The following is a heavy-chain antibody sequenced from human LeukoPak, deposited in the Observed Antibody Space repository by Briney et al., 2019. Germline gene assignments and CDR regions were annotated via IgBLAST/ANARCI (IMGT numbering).Heavy chain of an antibody. CDR2: ISYDGSNK. D-gene: IGHD5-18*01. CDR1: GFTFSSYA. J-gene: IGHJ4*02. CDR3: AKPFGRGYSYGYSPTGLLPDY. Sequence: GRSLRLSCAASGFTFSSYAMYWVRQAPGKGLEWVVVISYDGSNKNYADSVKGRFTISRDNSKNTLYLQMNSLRAEDTAVYYCAKPFGRGYSYGYSPTGLLPDYWGQGTLVTVSS. V-gene: IGHV3-30-3*02.